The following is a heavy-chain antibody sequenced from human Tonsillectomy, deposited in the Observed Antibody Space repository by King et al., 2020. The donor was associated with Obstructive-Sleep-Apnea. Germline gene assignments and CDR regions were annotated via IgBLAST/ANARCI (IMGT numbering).Heavy chain of an antibody. CDR2: IYPGDSDT. Sequence: VQLVQSGAEVKKPGESLKVSCKTSGYRFSGYWIGWVRQMPGKDLEWMGIIYPGDSDTRYSPSFQGQVTISADESISTAYLHWTSLRASDTAMYYCASLRNCGGDCYYFDYWGQGTLVTVSS. D-gene: IGHD2-21*02. CDR1: GYRFSGYW. CDR3: ASLRNCGGDCYYFDY. V-gene: IGHV5-51*01. J-gene: IGHJ4*02.